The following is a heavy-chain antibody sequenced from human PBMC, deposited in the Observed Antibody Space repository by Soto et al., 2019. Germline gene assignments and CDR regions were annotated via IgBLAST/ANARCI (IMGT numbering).Heavy chain of an antibody. Sequence: SETLSLTCTVSGGSISSSSYYWGWIRQPPGKGLEWIGSIYYSGSTYYNPSLKSRVTISVDTSKNQFSLKLSSVTAADTAVYYCASTSRGTGTTGSLRVPGWFDPWGQGTLVTVSS. CDR3: ASTSRGTGTTGSLRVPGWFDP. J-gene: IGHJ5*02. CDR1: GGSISSSSYY. D-gene: IGHD1-1*01. CDR2: IYYSGST. V-gene: IGHV4-39*01.